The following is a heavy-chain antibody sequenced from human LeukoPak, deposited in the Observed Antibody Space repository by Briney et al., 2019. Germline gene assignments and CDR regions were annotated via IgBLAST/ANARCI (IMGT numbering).Heavy chain of an antibody. CDR2: INPNSGGT. D-gene: IGHD3-22*01. V-gene: IGHV1-2*02. CDR1: GYTFTGYY. J-gene: IGHJ6*02. Sequence: ASVKVSCKASGYTFTGYYMHWVRQAPGQGLEWMGWINPNSGGTNYAQKLQGRVTMTTDTSTSTAYMELRSLRSDDTAVYYCARGFGITMIVVDPYGMDVWGQGTTVTVSS. CDR3: ARGFGITMIVVDPYGMDV.